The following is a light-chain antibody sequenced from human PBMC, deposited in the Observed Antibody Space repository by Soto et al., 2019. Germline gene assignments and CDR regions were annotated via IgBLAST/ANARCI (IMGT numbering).Light chain of an antibody. J-gene: IGKJ4*01. CDR1: QSVSSSY. CDR3: QQYGSSPLT. Sequence: VLTQSPGTVSLSQGERATLSCRASQSVSSSYLAWYQQKPGQAPRLLIYGASSRATGIPDRFSGSGSGTDFTLTISRLEPEDFAVYYCQQYGSSPLTFGGGTKVDIK. V-gene: IGKV3-20*01. CDR2: GAS.